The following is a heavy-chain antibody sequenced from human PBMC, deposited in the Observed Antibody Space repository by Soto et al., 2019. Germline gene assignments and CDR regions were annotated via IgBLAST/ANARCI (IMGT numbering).Heavy chain of an antibody. J-gene: IGHJ4*02. D-gene: IGHD1-26*01. V-gene: IGHV3-23*01. CDR3: ARRGSGSYFDY. Sequence: EVQLLESGGGLVQPGGSLRLSCAASGFTFSSSAMRCVRQAPGKGLEWVSAISGSGDSTYSADSVKGRFTISRDNSKNTLYLQMNSLRGEDTAVYHCARRGSGSYFDYWGQGTLVTVSS. CDR1: GFTFSSSA. CDR2: ISGSGDST.